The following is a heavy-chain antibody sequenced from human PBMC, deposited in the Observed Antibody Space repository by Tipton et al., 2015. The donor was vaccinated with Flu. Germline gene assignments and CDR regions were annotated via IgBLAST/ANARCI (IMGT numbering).Heavy chain of an antibody. V-gene: IGHV4-34*01. CDR3: AREKDSSGSEYFQH. CDR1: GGSFSGYY. D-gene: IGHD6-19*01. Sequence: TLSLTCAVYGGSFSGYYWSWIRQPPGKGLEWIGEINHCGSTYYSPSLKSRVTISADTSNNQFSLRLSSVTAADTAMYYCAREKDSSGSEYFQHWGQGTLVTVSS. CDR2: INHCGST. J-gene: IGHJ1*01.